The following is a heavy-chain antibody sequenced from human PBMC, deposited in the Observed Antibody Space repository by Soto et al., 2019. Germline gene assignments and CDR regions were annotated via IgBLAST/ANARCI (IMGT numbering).Heavy chain of an antibody. J-gene: IGHJ6*02. D-gene: IGHD2-15*01. CDR1: GGSISSYY. V-gene: IGHV4-59*01. Sequence: SETLSLTCTVSGGSISSYYWSWIRQPPGKGLEWIGYIYYSGSTNYNPSLKSRATISVDTSKNQFSLKLSSVTAADTAVYYCARDLSYCSGGSCYYYGMDVWGQGTTVTVSS. CDR2: IYYSGST. CDR3: ARDLSYCSGGSCYYYGMDV.